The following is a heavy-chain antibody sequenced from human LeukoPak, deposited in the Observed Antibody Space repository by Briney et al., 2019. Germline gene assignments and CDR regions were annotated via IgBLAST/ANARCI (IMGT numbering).Heavy chain of an antibody. V-gene: IGHV3-23*01. CDR1: GFTFSSYS. D-gene: IGHD2-21*02. CDR3: ARVGDNNFFDY. J-gene: IGHJ4*02. Sequence: GGSLRLSCAASGFTFSSYSMNWVRQAPGKGLEWVSAISGSGGSTYYADSVKGRFTISRDNSKNTLYLQMGSLRVDDMAVYYCARVGDNNFFDYWGQGTLVTVSS. CDR2: ISGSGGST.